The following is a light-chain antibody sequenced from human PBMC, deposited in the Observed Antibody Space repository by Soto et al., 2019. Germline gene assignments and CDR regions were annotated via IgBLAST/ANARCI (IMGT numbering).Light chain of an antibody. CDR2: GAS. J-gene: IGKJ1*01. V-gene: IGKV3D-7*01. Sequence: EIVFTQSPATLSLSPGERATLSCRASQSVNSNYLAWYQQKPGQAPRLVIYGASNRATGVPARFSGSGSGTDFTLTISSLQSEDFAVYYCLQYDDWHRTFGQGTKVDIK. CDR1: QSVNSNY. CDR3: LQYDDWHRT.